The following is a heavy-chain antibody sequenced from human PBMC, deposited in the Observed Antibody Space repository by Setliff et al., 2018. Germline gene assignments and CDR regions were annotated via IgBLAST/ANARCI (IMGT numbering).Heavy chain of an antibody. D-gene: IGHD3-22*01. CDR2: INHSGSA. Sequence: SETLSLTCAVYGGSFGGHHWCWIRQPPWKGLEWIGEINHSGSANYNPSLKSRVTISLDTSKNQFSLKLSSVTAADTAVYYCARGDYYDSSAYSPDTFDIWGQGTMVTVSS. J-gene: IGHJ3*02. V-gene: IGHV4-34*01. CDR3: ARGDYYDSSAYSPDTFDI. CDR1: GGSFGGHH.